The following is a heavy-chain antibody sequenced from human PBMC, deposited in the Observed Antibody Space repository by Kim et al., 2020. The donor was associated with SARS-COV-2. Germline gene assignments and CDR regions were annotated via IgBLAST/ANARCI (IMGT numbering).Heavy chain of an antibody. J-gene: IGHJ6*02. D-gene: IGHD3-3*01. V-gene: IGHV4-31*03. Sequence: SETLSLTCTVSGGSISSGGYYWRWIRQHPGKGLEWIGYIYSSGSTYYNPSLKSRVTISVDTSKNQFSLKLSSVTAADSAVYYCARGITIFGVVTNGMDVWGQGTTVTVSS. CDR1: GGSISSGGYY. CDR2: IYSSGST. CDR3: ARGITIFGVVTNGMDV.